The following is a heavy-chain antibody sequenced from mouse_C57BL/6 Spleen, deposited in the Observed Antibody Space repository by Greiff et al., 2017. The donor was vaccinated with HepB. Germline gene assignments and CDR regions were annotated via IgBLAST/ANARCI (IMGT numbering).Heavy chain of an antibody. J-gene: IGHJ4*01. CDR1: GYAFSSSW. Sequence: QVQLQQSGPELVKPGASVKISCKASGYAFSSSWMNWVKQRPGKGLEWIGRIYPGDGDTNYNGKFKGKATLTADKSSSTAYMQLSSLTSEDSAVYCCGRKTTAMDYWGQGTSVTVSS. V-gene: IGHV1-82*01. CDR3: GRKTTAMDY. CDR2: IYPGDGDT. D-gene: IGHD1-1*01.